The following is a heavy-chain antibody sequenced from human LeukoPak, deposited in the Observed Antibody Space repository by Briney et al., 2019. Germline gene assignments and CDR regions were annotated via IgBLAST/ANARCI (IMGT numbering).Heavy chain of an antibody. J-gene: IGHJ4*02. CDR3: ASQDASIYSESSGSPTYSD. V-gene: IGHV1-69*05. D-gene: IGHD3-22*01. CDR2: IIPIYDSA. CDR1: GGTFTNFA. Sequence: ASVKVSCKASGGTFTNFAFNWVRQAPGQELEWMGRIIPIYDSAHYAQRFQGRITITTDESSTTAYMTLSSLTSDDTAVYYCASQDASIYSESSGSPTYSDWGQGTLVTVSS.